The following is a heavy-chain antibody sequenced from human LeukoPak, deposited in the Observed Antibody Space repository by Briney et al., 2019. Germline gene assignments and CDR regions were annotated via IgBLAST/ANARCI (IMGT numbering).Heavy chain of an antibody. CDR3: AREPTIDPYYDFWSGYYQPLYYFDY. V-gene: IGHV3-30-3*01. D-gene: IGHD3-3*01. J-gene: IGHJ4*02. CDR2: ISYDGSNK. Sequence: GGSLRLSCAASGFTFSSYAMHWVRQAPGKGLEWVAVISYDGSNKYYADSVKGRFTISRDNSKNTLYLQMNSLRAEDTAVYYCAREPTIDPYYDFWSGYYQPLYYFDYWGQGTLVTVSS. CDR1: GFTFSSYA.